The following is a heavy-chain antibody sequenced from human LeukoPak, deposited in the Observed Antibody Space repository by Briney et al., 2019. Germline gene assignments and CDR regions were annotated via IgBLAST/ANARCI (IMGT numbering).Heavy chain of an antibody. CDR2: ISSTGGTT. CDR1: GIAFSSYG. CDR3: AKDRNTMIVSYFDY. Sequence: PGGSLRLSCAASGIAFSSYGMSWVRQAPGKGLEWVSSISSTGGTTYYADSVKGRFTISRDNSKNTLYLQMNSLRAEDTAVYYCAKDRNTMIVSYFDYWGQGTLVTVSS. D-gene: IGHD3-22*01. J-gene: IGHJ4*02. V-gene: IGHV3-23*01.